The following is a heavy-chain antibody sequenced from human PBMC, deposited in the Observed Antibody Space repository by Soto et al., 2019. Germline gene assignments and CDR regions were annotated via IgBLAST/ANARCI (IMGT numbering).Heavy chain of an antibody. CDR3: ARVLDDILPGSKHFDP. J-gene: IGHJ5*02. V-gene: IGHV3-21*01. D-gene: IGHD3-9*01. CDR1: GFTFSSYS. Sequence: GGSLRLSCAASGFTFSSYSMNWVRQAPGKGLEWVSSISSSSSYIYYADSVKGRFTISRDNAKNSLYLQMNSLRAEDTAVYYCARVLDDILPGSKHFDPSGQVTLVTVSS. CDR2: ISSSSSYI.